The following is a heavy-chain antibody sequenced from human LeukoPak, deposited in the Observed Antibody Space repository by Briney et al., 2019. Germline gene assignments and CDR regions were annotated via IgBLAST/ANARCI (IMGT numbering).Heavy chain of an antibody. D-gene: IGHD3/OR15-3a*01. J-gene: IGHJ4*02. V-gene: IGHV3-30*18. CDR2: ISYDGSNK. CDR3: AKDSRDWTYFDF. CDR1: GFTFSSYG. Sequence: GGSLRLSCAASGFTFSSYGMHWVRQAPGKGLEWVAVISYDGSNKYYADSVKGRFTISRDNSKNTLYLQMNSLRAEDTAIYYCAKDSRDWTYFDFWGQGTLVTVSS.